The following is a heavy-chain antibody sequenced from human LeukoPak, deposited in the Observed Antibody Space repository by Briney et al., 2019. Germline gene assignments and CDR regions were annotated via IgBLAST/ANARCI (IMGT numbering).Heavy chain of an antibody. Sequence: PGGSLRLSCAASGFPFTNYAMSWVRQAPGKGLEWVSNIDGSGHGTYYAESVKGRFTVSRDNSRNTLYLQMDSLRAEDTAVYYCARRTTVNVFDMWGQGKMVTVSS. D-gene: IGHD4-17*01. CDR1: GFPFTNYA. J-gene: IGHJ3*02. V-gene: IGHV3-23*01. CDR3: ARRTTVNVFDM. CDR2: IDGSGHGT.